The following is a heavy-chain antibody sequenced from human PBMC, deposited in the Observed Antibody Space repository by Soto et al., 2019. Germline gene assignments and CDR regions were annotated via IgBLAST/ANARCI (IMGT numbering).Heavy chain of an antibody. J-gene: IGHJ6*02. D-gene: IGHD3-3*01. CDR3: ARDPALGWRYYYYGMDV. V-gene: IGHV3-74*01. Sequence: PGGSLRLSCAASGFTFSSYWMHWVRQAPGKGLVWVSRISSDGSSTSYADSVKGRFTISRDNAKNTLYLQMNSLRAEDTAVYYCARDPALGWRYYYYGMDVWGQGTTVTVSS. CDR1: GFTFSSYW. CDR2: ISSDGSST.